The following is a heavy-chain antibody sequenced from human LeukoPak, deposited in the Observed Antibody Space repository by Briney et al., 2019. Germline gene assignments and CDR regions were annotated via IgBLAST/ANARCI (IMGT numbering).Heavy chain of an antibody. D-gene: IGHD6-13*01. Sequence: ASVNVSCKASVYTFSRYGINWVRQAPGQGLEWMGWISVYNGNTDYSQRLQGRITMTADTSTSTAFMELTSLRSDDTAVYFCARESTSWSFEYWGQGTLVTVS. CDR2: ISVYNGNT. CDR3: ARESTSWSFEY. J-gene: IGHJ4*02. V-gene: IGHV1-18*01. CDR1: VYTFSRYG.